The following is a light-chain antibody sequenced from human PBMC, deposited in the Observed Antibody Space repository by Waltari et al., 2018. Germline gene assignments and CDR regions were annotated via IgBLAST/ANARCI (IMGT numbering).Light chain of an antibody. CDR2: AAS. V-gene: IGKV3-15*01. J-gene: IGKJ1*01. CDR3: QQYNDWYT. CDR1: QSISSN. Sequence: EIVMTQSPATLSASPGERATLSCTASQSISSNIAWYQHNPGQAPRLLIYAASSRATGVPSRFSGSGSGTEFTLTISSLQSEDFAVYFCQQYNDWYTFGPGTKVEIK.